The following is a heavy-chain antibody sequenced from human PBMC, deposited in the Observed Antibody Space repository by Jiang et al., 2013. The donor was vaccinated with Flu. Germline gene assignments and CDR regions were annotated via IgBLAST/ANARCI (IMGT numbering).Heavy chain of an antibody. Sequence: PGLVKPSQTLSLNCNVSGASVSGAYDYWTWIRQHPGRGLEWIGHFDHNGRPYYNPSLKSRVTISADTSKNQFSLKLSSVTAADTAVYYCARDESGYGSFDYWGQGTLVTVSP. V-gene: IGHV4-31*03. D-gene: IGHD5-12*01. CDR1: GASVSGAYDY. J-gene: IGHJ4*02. CDR2: FDHNGRP. CDR3: ARDESGYGSFDY.